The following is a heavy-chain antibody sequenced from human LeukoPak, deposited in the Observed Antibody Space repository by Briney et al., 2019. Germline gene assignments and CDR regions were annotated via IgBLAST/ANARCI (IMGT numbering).Heavy chain of an antibody. V-gene: IGHV3-49*03. CDR1: GFNFDDYN. D-gene: IGHD3-10*01. J-gene: IGHJ6*03. Sequence: GGSLTLSCTASGFNFDDYNMSWFRQAQGQGLEWVGLTRSTPYGGTTVYAASVKRRFTISRDDSKTPAYLQQNSLNTDDPAAYYCLATYYGLGSGPENYEDVWGKGTTVTVSS. CDR3: LATYYGLGSGPENYEDV. CDR2: TRSTPYGGTT.